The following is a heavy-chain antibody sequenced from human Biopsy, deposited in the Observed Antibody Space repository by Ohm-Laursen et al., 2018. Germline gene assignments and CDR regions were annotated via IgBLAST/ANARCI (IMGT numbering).Heavy chain of an antibody. CDR1: GGFISTYY. D-gene: IGHD3-22*01. CDR2: IYNTGST. V-gene: IGHV4-4*07. J-gene: IGHJ3*02. Sequence: PGTLSLTCTVSGGFISTYYWNWIRQPAGKALEWIGRIYNTGSTNYNPSLQSRVTMSVDTSKNQFSLKMSSVTAADTAVYYCGRDLPYYENSGYGAFDMWGQGTMVTVSS. CDR3: GRDLPYYENSGYGAFDM.